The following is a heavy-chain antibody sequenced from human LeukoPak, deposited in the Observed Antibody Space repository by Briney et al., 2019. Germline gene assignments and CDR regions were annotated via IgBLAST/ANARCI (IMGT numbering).Heavy chain of an antibody. J-gene: IGHJ4*02. V-gene: IGHV3-21*01. CDR1: GFTFSSYS. Sequence: PGGSLRLSCAASGFTFSSYSMNWVRQAPGKGLEWVSSISSSSTYIYYADSVRGRFTISRDNAKNSLYLQGNNLRAEDTAVYYCARGRLGIVGATFDYWGQGTLVTVSS. CDR2: ISSSSTYI. CDR3: ARGRLGIVGATFDY. D-gene: IGHD1-26*01.